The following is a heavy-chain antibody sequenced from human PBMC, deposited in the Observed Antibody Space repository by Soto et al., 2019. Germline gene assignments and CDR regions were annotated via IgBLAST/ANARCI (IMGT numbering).Heavy chain of an antibody. Sequence: SETLSLTCNVSGDTIGRFYWSWIRQSAEKGLEWIGRVYSTGGTAYNPALEGRVTISLDRSNNHVSLEMNSVTAADTAVYFCARDLSGTGLDIWGLGTRVTVTS. J-gene: IGHJ6*01. CDR2: VYSTGGT. CDR3: ARDLSGTGLDI. D-gene: IGHD1-26*01. V-gene: IGHV4-4*07. CDR1: GDTIGRFY.